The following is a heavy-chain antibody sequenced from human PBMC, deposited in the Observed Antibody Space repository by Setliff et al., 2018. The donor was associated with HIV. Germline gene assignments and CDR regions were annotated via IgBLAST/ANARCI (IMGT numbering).Heavy chain of an antibody. CDR1: GYSITSGYS. CDR2: AYHSGRT. J-gene: IGHJ3*02. D-gene: IGHD2-15*01. CDR3: ARGGGRDSLGIYCSGGSCSALDI. Sequence: PSETLSLTCAVSGYSITSGYSWGWIRQPPGKGLEWIGNAYHSGRTYYNPSLKSRVTVSVDTSKNRFSLKLSSVTAADTAVYYWARGGGRDSLGIYCSGGSCSALDIWGQGTMVTVSS. V-gene: IGHV4-38-2*01.